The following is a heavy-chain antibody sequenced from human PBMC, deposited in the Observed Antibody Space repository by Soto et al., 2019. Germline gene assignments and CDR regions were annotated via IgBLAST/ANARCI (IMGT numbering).Heavy chain of an antibody. J-gene: IGHJ4*02. Sequence: SLRLSCAASGFTFSDYYMSWIRQAPGKGLEWLSYICISGGTIYYADSVKGRFSISRDNAKNSLYLQLSSLRAEDTAVYFCARERARVFDSWGQGTLVTVSS. CDR1: GFTFSDYY. V-gene: IGHV3-11*01. CDR2: ICISGGTI. CDR3: ARERARVFDS.